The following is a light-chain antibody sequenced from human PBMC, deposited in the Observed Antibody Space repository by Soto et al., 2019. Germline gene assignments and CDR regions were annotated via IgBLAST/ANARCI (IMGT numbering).Light chain of an antibody. J-gene: IGKJ4*01. Sequence: DIQMTQSPSSLSASVGDRVTITCRASQDVNTWLAWYQQKPGRAPNLLIFAASSLQSGVPSRFSGNGSVTHFTLSISSLQPEDFATYYCQQAHIFPLTFGGGTKVEIK. CDR3: QQAHIFPLT. V-gene: IGKV1-12*01. CDR2: AAS. CDR1: QDVNTW.